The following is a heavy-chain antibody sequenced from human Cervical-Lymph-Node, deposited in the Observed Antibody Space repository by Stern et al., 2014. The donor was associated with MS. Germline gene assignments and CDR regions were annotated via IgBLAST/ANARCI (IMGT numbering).Heavy chain of an antibody. CDR2: IYYIGNT. J-gene: IGHJ4*02. CDR3: ARQALLGGSQGFDR. CDR1: GGSISSSSYY. Sequence: QVQLQESGPRLVKPSETLSLICTVSGGSISSSSYYWGWIRQPPGKGLELIASIYYIGNTNYNPSLKSRVPISVDTSKNQFSLKLTSVTAADTALYFCARQALLGGSQGFDRWGQGTLVTVSS. V-gene: IGHV4-39*01. D-gene: IGHD1-26*01.